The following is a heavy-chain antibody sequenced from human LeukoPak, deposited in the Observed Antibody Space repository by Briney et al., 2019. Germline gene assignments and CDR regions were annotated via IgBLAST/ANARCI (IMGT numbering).Heavy chain of an antibody. D-gene: IGHD3-16*02. J-gene: IGHJ4*02. Sequence: GGSLRLSCAASGFTFSSYAMSWVRQAPGKGLEWVSTISGSGVITDYADSVKGRFTISRDNSKNTLYLQMNSLRAEDTAVYYCAKDKGLVTFGGVIAHFDYWGQGTLVTVSS. CDR3: AKDKGLVTFGGVIAHFDY. CDR2: ISGSGVIT. V-gene: IGHV3-23*01. CDR1: GFTFSSYA.